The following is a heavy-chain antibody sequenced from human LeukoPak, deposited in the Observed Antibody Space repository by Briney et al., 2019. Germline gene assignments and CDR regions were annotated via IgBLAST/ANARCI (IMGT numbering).Heavy chain of an antibody. D-gene: IGHD6-13*01. CDR1: GYTLTELS. J-gene: IGHJ2*01. CDR3: ARVGIAAAGIKKTNWYFDL. CDR2: FDPEDGET. Sequence: ASVKVSCKVSGYTLTELSMHWVRQAPGKGLEWMGGFDPEDGETIYAQKFQGRVTMTEDTSTDTAYMELSSLRSEDTAVYYCARVGIAAAGIKKTNWYFDLWGRGTLVTVSS. V-gene: IGHV1-24*01.